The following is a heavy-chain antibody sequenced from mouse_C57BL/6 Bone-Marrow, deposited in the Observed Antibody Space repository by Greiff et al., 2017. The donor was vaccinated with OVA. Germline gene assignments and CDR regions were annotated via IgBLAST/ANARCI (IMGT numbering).Heavy chain of an antibody. D-gene: IGHD2-4*01. Sequence: VQLQQSGPVLVKPGPSVKLSCKASGFTFTDYYMHWVKQSHGQSLEWIGLVYPYNGGTSYNQKFKGKATLTVDTSSSTGYMELNSLTSEDSAVDYWAIYNDYSWFAYWGQGTLVTVSA. CDR2: VYPYNGGT. CDR1: GFTFTDYY. J-gene: IGHJ3*01. V-gene: IGHV1-36*01. CDR3: AIYNDYSWFAY.